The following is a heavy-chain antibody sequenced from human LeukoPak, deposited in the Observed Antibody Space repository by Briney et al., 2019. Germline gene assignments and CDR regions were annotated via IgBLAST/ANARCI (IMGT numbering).Heavy chain of an antibody. J-gene: IGHJ6*03. D-gene: IGHD2/OR15-2a*01. CDR3: ARGPRGSIYYYYYMDV. CDR2: ISAYNGNT. CDR1: GYTFTDYY. V-gene: IGHV1-18*04. Sequence: ASVKVSCKASGYTFTDYYMHWVRQAPGQGLEWMGWISAYNGNTNYAQKLQGRVTMTTDTSTSTAYMELRSLRSDDTAVYYCARGPRGSIYYYYYMDVWGKGTTVTVSS.